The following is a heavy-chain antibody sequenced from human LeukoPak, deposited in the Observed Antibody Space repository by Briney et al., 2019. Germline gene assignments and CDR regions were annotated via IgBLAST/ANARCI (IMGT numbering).Heavy chain of an antibody. J-gene: IGHJ4*02. Sequence: SETLSLTCAVYGGSFSGYYWSWIRQPPGKGLEWIGENNHSGSTNYNPSLKSRVTISVDTSKNQFSLKLSSVTAADTAVYYCARGIGTWGQGTLVTVSS. CDR3: ARGIGT. D-gene: IGHD6-13*01. CDR1: GGSFSGYY. CDR2: NNHSGST. V-gene: IGHV4-34*01.